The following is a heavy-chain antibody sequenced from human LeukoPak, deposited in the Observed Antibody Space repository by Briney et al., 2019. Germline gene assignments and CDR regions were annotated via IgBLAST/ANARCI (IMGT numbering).Heavy chain of an antibody. CDR1: GGSISSSSYY. D-gene: IGHD3-10*01. CDR3: ARHMWFGPGQLYYYMDV. V-gene: IGHV4-39*01. J-gene: IGHJ6*03. CDR2: IYYSGST. Sequence: SETLSLTCTVSGGSISSSSYYWGWIRQPPGKGLEWIGSIYYSGSTYYNPSPKSRVTISVDTSKNQFSLKLSSVTAADTAVYYCARHMWFGPGQLYYYMDVWGKGTTVTVSS.